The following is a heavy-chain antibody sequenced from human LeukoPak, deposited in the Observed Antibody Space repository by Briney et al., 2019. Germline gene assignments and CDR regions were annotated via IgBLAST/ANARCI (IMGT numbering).Heavy chain of an antibody. V-gene: IGHV4-34*01. CDR1: GGSLSGYY. Sequence: PSETLSLTCAVYGGSLSGYYWSWIRQPPGKGLEWIGEINHSGSTFYNPSLKSRVTISVDTSKNQFSLKLSSVTAADTAVYYCARGGIAARLRDWGQGTLVTVSS. CDR3: ARGGIAARLRD. J-gene: IGHJ4*02. D-gene: IGHD6-6*01. CDR2: INHSGST.